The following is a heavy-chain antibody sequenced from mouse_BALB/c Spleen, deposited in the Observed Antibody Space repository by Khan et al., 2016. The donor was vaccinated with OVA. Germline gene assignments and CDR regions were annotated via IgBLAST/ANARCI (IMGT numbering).Heavy chain of an antibody. CDR1: GFTFSTYA. CDR3: ARSPYGNFAY. CDR2: ISSDGDYT. D-gene: IGHD2-1*01. V-gene: IGHV5-9-3*01. Sequence: EVQLVESGGGLVKPGGSLKLSCAASGFTFSTYAMSWVRQTPEQRLEWVATISSDGDYTYYPDNLTGRFTISRDNARNTLYLQMSSLRSEDTAMYYCARSPYGNFAYWGQGTLVTVSA. J-gene: IGHJ3*01.